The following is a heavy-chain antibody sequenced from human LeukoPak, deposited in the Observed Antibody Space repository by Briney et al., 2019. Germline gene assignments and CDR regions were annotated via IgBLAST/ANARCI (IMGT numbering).Heavy chain of an antibody. J-gene: IGHJ4*02. D-gene: IGHD6-13*01. Sequence: ASVKVSCKVSGYTLTELSIHWVRQAPGKGLEWMGGFDPEDGETIYAQKFQGRVTMTEDTSTDTAYMELSSLRSEDTAVYYCAAIAAAGTGFDYWGQGTLVTVSS. CDR1: GYTLTELS. CDR2: FDPEDGET. V-gene: IGHV1-24*01. CDR3: AAIAAAGTGFDY.